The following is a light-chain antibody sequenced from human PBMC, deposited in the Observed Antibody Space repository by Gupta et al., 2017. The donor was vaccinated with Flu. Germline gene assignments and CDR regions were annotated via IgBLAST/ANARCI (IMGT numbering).Light chain of an antibody. CDR1: QSVSNN. CDR3: LQDYIWPRT. CDR2: GAS. Sequence: ETVIAHSPATLSVSPCDIATLSCRASQSVSNNLAWYQQRPAQAPRLLIYGASARSTVFPARFSGGGYATEFTLSISSLQSEAFAIYCCLQDYIWPRTFGQGTKVEVK. J-gene: IGKJ1*01. V-gene: IGKV3-15*01.